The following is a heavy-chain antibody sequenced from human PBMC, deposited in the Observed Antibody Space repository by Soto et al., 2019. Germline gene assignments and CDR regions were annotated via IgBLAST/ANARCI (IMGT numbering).Heavy chain of an antibody. D-gene: IGHD1-1*01. CDR3: ARVLLDARAAQLHYFGY. V-gene: IGHV3-48*02. J-gene: IGHJ4*02. CDR2: ISDSSGTI. Sequence: GGSLRLSCAASGFTFTRHSMNWVRQAAGKGLEWISYISDSSGTIYYADSVKGRFTISRDNVQNLLYLQMNSLRDEDTAVYYCARVLLDARAAQLHYFGYWGQGTLVTVSS. CDR1: GFTFTRHS.